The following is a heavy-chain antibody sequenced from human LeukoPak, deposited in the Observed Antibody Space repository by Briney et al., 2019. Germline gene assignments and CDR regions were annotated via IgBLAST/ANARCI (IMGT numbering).Heavy chain of an antibody. CDR3: AKVRWSVAGLIDY. CDR1: GFTFSSYW. D-gene: IGHD6-19*01. Sequence: GGSLRLSCAASGFTFSSYWMHWVRQAPGKGLVWVSRINTDGTSTTYADSVKGRFTISRDNSKNTLYLQMNSLRAEDTAVYYCAKVRWSVAGLIDYWGQGTLVTVSS. CDR2: INTDGTST. V-gene: IGHV3-74*01. J-gene: IGHJ4*02.